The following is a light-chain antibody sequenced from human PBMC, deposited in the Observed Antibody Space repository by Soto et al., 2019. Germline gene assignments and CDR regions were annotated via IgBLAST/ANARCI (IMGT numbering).Light chain of an antibody. CDR3: QQYGSSPQGT. V-gene: IGKV3-20*01. CDR2: GAS. J-gene: IGKJ1*01. CDR1: QSVSNSY. Sequence: DIVLTHSPGTLSLSPGERATLSCRASQSVSNSYLAWYQQKPGQAPRLLIYGASSRATGIPDRFSGSGSGTDFTLTISRLEPEDFAVYYCQQYGSSPQGTFGQGTKVDIK.